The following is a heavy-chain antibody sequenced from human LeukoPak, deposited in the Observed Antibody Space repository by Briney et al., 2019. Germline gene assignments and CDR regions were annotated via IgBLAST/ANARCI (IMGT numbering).Heavy chain of an antibody. CDR3: ARDKGYNSAY. J-gene: IGHJ4*02. Sequence: GGSLRLSCAASGFTFSSYWMTWVRQTPGTGLEWVANIRMDGGEQYYMDSVEGRFTISRDNAKNSLYLQMYSLRPEDTAVYYCARDKGYNSAYWGRGTLVTVSS. D-gene: IGHD5-24*01. CDR2: IRMDGGEQ. V-gene: IGHV3-7*01. CDR1: GFTFSSYW.